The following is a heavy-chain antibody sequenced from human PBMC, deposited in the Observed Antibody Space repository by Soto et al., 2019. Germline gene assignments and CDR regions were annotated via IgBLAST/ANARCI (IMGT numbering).Heavy chain of an antibody. CDR2: ISYDGSNK. D-gene: IGHD2-21*02. CDR3: ARDRSLVVVTATPYFDY. CDR1: GFTFSSYA. Sequence: GGSLRLSCAASGFTFSSYAMHWVRQAPGKGLEWVAVISYDGSNKYYADSVKGRFTISRDNSKNTLYLQMNSLRAEDTAVYYCARDRSLVVVTATPYFDYWGQGTLVTVSS. J-gene: IGHJ4*02. V-gene: IGHV3-30-3*01.